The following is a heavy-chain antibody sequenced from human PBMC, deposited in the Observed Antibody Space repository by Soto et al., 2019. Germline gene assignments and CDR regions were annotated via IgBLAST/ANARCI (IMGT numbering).Heavy chain of an antibody. Sequence: GASVKVSCKASGYSFTDYHIHWVRQAPGQGLEWLGRINPKSGGTSTAQKFQGWVTMTTDSSISTASMELTRLTSDDTAIYYCARGDSTDCSNGVCSFFYNHDMDVWGQGTTVTVSS. V-gene: IGHV1-2*04. J-gene: IGHJ6*02. CDR3: ARGDSTDCSNGVCSFFYNHDMDV. CDR2: INPKSGGT. CDR1: GYSFTDYH. D-gene: IGHD2-8*01.